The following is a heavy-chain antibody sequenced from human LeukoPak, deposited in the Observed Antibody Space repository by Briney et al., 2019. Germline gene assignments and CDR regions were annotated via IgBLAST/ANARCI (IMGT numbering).Heavy chain of an antibody. CDR1: NDSIILGDYY. Sequence: SETLSLTCTVSNDSIILGDYYWSWIRQTPGKGLEWIGSIYYSGTTYYNPSLESRVTISIDTSKNQFSVKLTSVTAADTAVYYCARDQGAVAGIDPWGQGTLVTVSS. J-gene: IGHJ5*02. V-gene: IGHV4-39*07. D-gene: IGHD6-19*01. CDR2: IYYSGTT. CDR3: ARDQGAVAGIDP.